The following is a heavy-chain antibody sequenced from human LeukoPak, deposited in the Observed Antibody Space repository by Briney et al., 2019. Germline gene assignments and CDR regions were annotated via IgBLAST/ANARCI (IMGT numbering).Heavy chain of an antibody. CDR3: ARRVGATDLTRYYYYYYYMDV. D-gene: IGHD1-26*01. Sequence: PGGSLRLSCAASGFTFTTYWMTWVRQAPGKGLEWIGEINHSGSTNYNPSLKSRVTISVDTSKNQFSLKLSSVTAADTAVYYCARRVGATDLTRYYYYYYYMDVWGKGTTVTISS. V-gene: IGHV4-34*01. J-gene: IGHJ6*03. CDR1: GFTFTTYW. CDR2: INHSGST.